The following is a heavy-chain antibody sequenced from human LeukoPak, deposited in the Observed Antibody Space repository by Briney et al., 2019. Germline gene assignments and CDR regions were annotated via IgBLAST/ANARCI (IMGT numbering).Heavy chain of an antibody. CDR3: TRVEWCSSTSCYSDY. J-gene: IGHJ4*02. CDR2: IRSKAYGGTT. D-gene: IGHD2-2*02. Sequence: GGSLRLSCTASGFTFGDYAMSWFRQAPGKGLEWVGFIRSKAYGGTTEYAASVKGRFTISRDDSKSITYLQMNSLKTEDTAVYYCTRVEWCSSTSCYSDYWGQGTLVTVSS. CDR1: GFTFGDYA. V-gene: IGHV3-49*03.